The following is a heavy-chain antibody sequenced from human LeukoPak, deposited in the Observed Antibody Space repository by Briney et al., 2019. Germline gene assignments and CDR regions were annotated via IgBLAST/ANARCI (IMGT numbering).Heavy chain of an antibody. CDR3: ARDLLVSRYYYDSSGYYSFDY. D-gene: IGHD3-22*01. CDR1: GFTFSSYS. V-gene: IGHV3-21*01. CDR2: ISSSSSYI. J-gene: IGHJ4*02. Sequence: GGSLRLSCAASGFTFSSYSMNWVRQAPGKGLEWVSSISSSSSYIYYADSVKGRFTISRDNAKNSLYLQMNSLRAEDTAVYYCARDLLVSRYYYDSSGYYSFDYWGQGTLVTVSS.